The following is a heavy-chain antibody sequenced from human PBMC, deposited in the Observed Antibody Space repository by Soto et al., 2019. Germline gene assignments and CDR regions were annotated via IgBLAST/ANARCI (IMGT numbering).Heavy chain of an antibody. J-gene: IGHJ6*01. CDR2: MYITGST. D-gene: IGHD3-22*01. V-gene: IGHV4-4*07. CDR3: ARDQSPDSRYYTADYYYGMEV. CDR1: GASVSSYY. Sequence: SETRSLTCAVSGASVSSYYWNWIRQPAGKGLKWIRRMYITGSTNYTPSLTGRVSMSLDTSKIQFSLKLTSMTAADTDVYYCARDQSPDSRYYTADYYYGMEVLGKGNTV.